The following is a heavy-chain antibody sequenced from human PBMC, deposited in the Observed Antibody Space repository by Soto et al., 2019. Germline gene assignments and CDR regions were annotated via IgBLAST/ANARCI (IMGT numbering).Heavy chain of an antibody. Sequence: PSETLSLTCPVSGGSVSSGSYYWSWIRQPPGKGLEWIGYIYYSGSTNYNPSLKSRATISVDTSKNQFSLKLSSVTAADTAVYYCARDGRVVVVAARDDYYYYGMDVWGQGTTVTVSS. CDR3: ARDGRVVVVAARDDYYYYGMDV. CDR2: IYYSGST. CDR1: GGSVSSGSYY. V-gene: IGHV4-61*01. J-gene: IGHJ6*02. D-gene: IGHD2-15*01.